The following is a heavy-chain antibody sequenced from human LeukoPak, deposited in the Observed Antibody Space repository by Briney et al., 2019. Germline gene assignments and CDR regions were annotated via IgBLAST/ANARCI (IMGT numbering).Heavy chain of an antibody. V-gene: IGHV3-23*01. CDR1: RFTFSTYA. D-gene: IGHD2-2*01. CDR3: AKSQRNDQQVVQRIDY. CDR2: ISGSGDTT. Sequence: GGSLRLSCTASRFTFSTYAMSWVRQAPGKGLEWVSSISGSGDTTYYTGSVKGRFTISRDNSKNALYPQMSSLRAEDTAVYYCAKSQRNDQQVVQRIDYWGQGTLVTVSS. J-gene: IGHJ4*02.